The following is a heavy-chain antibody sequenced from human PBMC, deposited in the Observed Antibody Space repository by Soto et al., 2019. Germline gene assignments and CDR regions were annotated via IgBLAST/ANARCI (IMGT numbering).Heavy chain of an antibody. Sequence: PGGSLRLSCAASGFTFDDYAMHWGRQAPWKGLGWVSGISWNSGSIGYADSVKGRFTISRDNAKNSLYLQMNSLRAEDTALYYCAKDGRIAAAGVYYYYYMDVWGKGTTVTVSS. CDR3: AKDGRIAAAGVYYYYYMDV. V-gene: IGHV3-9*01. CDR2: ISWNSGSI. D-gene: IGHD6-13*01. CDR1: GFTFDDYA. J-gene: IGHJ6*03.